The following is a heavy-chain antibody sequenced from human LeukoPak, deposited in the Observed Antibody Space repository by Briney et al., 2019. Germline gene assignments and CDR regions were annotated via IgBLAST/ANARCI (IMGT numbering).Heavy chain of an antibody. V-gene: IGHV4-34*01. CDR2: INHSGST. Sequence: SETLSLTCAVYGGSFSGYYWSWIRQPPGKGLGWIGEINHSGSTNYNPSLKSRVTISVDTSKNQFSLKLSSVTAADTAVYYCARGLGGLWYGMDVWGQGTTVTVSS. J-gene: IGHJ6*02. CDR3: ARGLGGLWYGMDV. CDR1: GGSFSGYY. D-gene: IGHD1-26*01.